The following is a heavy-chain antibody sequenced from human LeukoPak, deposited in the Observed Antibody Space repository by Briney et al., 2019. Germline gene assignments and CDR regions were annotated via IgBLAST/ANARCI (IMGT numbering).Heavy chain of an antibody. CDR3: ARGLGGYYYYMDV. Sequence: ASVKVSCKASGYTFTGYYMHWVRQAPGQGLEWMGWINPNSGGTNYAQKFQGRVTMTRDTSISTAYMELSRLRSGDTAVYYCARGLGGYYYYMDVWGKGTTVTVSS. V-gene: IGHV1-2*02. CDR1: GYTFTGYY. D-gene: IGHD3-10*01. J-gene: IGHJ6*03. CDR2: INPNSGGT.